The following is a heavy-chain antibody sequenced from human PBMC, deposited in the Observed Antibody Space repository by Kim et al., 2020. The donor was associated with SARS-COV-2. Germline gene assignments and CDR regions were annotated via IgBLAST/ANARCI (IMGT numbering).Heavy chain of an antibody. Sequence: GGSLRLSCAASGFTFSSYGMHWVRQAPGKGLEWVAVISYDGSNKYYADSVKGRFTISRDNSKNTLYLQMNSLRAEDTAVYYCAKDSGNPKITFGGVMDYWGQGTLVTVSS. V-gene: IGHV3-30*18. CDR3: AKDSGNPKITFGGVMDY. CDR2: ISYDGSNK. D-gene: IGHD3-16*01. CDR1: GFTFSSYG. J-gene: IGHJ4*02.